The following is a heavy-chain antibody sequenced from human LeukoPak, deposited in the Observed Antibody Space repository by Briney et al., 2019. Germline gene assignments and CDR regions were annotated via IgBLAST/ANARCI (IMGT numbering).Heavy chain of an antibody. D-gene: IGHD2-2*01. CDR2: INPSGGST. CDR1: GYTFTSYY. Sequence: ASVKVSCEASGYTFTSYYMHWVRQAPGQGLEWMGIINPSGGSTSYAQKFQGRVTMTRDTSTSTVYMELSSLRSEDTAVYYCAQGGLYCSSTSCLDYWGQGTLVTVSS. V-gene: IGHV1-46*01. CDR3: AQGGLYCSSTSCLDY. J-gene: IGHJ4*02.